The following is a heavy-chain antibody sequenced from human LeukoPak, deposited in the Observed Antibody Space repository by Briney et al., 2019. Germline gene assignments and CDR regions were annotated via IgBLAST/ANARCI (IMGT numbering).Heavy chain of an antibody. CDR2: VNPNSGNT. Sequence: ASVKVSCKASGYTFSAYEINWVRQATGQGLEWVGWVNPNSGNTGYAQKFQGRVTITRNTSISTAYMELSSLRSEDTAVYCCARGGVYYDFWSGYHDAFDIWGQGTMVTVSS. CDR3: ARGGVYYDFWSGYHDAFDI. J-gene: IGHJ3*02. V-gene: IGHV1-8*03. D-gene: IGHD3-3*01. CDR1: GYTFSAYE.